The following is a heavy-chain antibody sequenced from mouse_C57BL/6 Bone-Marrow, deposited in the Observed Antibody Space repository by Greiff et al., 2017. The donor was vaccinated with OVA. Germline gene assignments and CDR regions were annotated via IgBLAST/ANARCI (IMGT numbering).Heavy chain of an antibody. V-gene: IGHV1-4*01. Sequence: QVQLQQSGAELARPGASVKMSCKASGYTFTSYTMHWVKQRPGQGLEWIGYINPSSGYTKYNQKFKDKATVTADKSSSTAYMQLSSLTSEDSAVYYCARSGTPDGYWGYFDVWGTGTTVTVSA. D-gene: IGHD2-3*01. J-gene: IGHJ1*03. CDR1: GYTFTSYT. CDR2: INPSSGYT. CDR3: ARSGTPDGYWGYFDV.